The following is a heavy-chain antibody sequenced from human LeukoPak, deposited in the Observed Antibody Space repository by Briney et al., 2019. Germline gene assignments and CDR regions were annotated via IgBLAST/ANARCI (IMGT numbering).Heavy chain of an antibody. V-gene: IGHV3-7*01. CDR2: IKQDGSGK. J-gene: IGHJ6*04. CDR1: GFTFSSYW. CDR3: AELGITMIGGV. D-gene: IGHD3-10*02. Sequence: GVLRLSCAASGFTFSSYWMSWVRQAPGKGLEWVANIKQDGSGKYYVDSVKGRFTISRDNAKNSLYLQMNSLRAEDTAVYYCAELGITMIGGVWGKGTTVTISS.